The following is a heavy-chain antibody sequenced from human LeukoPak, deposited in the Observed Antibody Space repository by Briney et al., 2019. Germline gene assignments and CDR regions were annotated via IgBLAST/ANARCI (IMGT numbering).Heavy chain of an antibody. V-gene: IGHV1-18*01. CDR1: GYIFTSYG. CDR2: ISAYNGNT. Sequence: ASVKVSCKASGYIFTSYGISWARQAPGQGLEWMGWISAYNGNTNYAQKLQGRVTMTTDTSTTTAYMELRSLRSDDTAVYYCARDLSHRYNYDSRGYYILFDHWGQGTLVTVSS. CDR3: ARDLSHRYNYDSRGYYILFDH. J-gene: IGHJ4*02. D-gene: IGHD3-22*01.